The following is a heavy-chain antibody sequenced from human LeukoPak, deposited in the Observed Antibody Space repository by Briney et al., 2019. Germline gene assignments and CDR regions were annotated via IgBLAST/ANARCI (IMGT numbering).Heavy chain of an antibody. J-gene: IGHJ3*02. CDR1: GGSFSGYY. D-gene: IGHD6-13*01. CDR3: ARDRRGGQQLGRRAFDI. CDR2: INHSGST. Sequence: SETLSLTCAVYGGSFSGYYWSWIRQPPGKGLEWIGEINHSGSTNYNPSLKSRVTISVDTSKNQFSLKLSSVTAADTAVYYCARDRRGGQQLGRRAFDIWGQGTMVTVSS. V-gene: IGHV4-34*01.